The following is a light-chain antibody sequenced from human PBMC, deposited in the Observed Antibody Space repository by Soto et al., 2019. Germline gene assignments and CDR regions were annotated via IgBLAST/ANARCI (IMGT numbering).Light chain of an antibody. V-gene: IGLV2-14*01. CDR2: EVS. CDR1: SSDVGCYNY. Sequence: QSALTQPASVSGSPGQSITISCTGTSSDVGCYNYVSWYQQHPGKAPKLMIYEVSSRPSGVSNRFSGSKSGNTASLTISGLQAEDEDDYYCSSYTSTSTLYVFGSGTKLTVL. CDR3: SSYTSTSTLYV. J-gene: IGLJ1*01.